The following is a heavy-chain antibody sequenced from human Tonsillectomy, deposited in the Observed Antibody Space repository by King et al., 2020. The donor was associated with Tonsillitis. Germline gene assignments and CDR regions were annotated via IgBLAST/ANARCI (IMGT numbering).Heavy chain of an antibody. D-gene: IGHD1-26*01. V-gene: IGHV3-72*01. CDR1: GFTFSDHY. Sequence: VQLVESGGGLVQPGGSLRLSCAASGFTFSDHYMDWVRQAPGKGLEWVGRTRNKANSYTTKYAASVKGRFTISRDDSKNSVYLQMNSLRTEDTALYYCVSWEVGAAVLWGQGTRVTVST. J-gene: IGHJ4*02. CDR2: TRNKANSYTT. CDR3: VSWEVGAAVL.